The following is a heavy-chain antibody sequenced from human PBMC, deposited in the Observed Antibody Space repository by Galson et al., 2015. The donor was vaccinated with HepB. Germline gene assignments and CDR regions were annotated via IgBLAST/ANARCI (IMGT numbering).Heavy chain of an antibody. CDR2: ISAYNGNT. V-gene: IGHV1-18*04. CDR3: ARLVSVVVVAALDY. D-gene: IGHD2-15*01. J-gene: IGHJ4*02. CDR1: GYTFTSYG. Sequence: SVKVSCKASGYTFTSYGISWVRQAPGQGLEWMGWISAYNGNTNYAQKLQGRVTMTTDTSTSTAYMELRSLRSDDTAVYYCARLVSVVVVAALDYWGQGTLVTVSS.